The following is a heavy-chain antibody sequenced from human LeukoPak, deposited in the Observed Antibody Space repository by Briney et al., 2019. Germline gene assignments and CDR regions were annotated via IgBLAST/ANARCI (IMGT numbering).Heavy chain of an antibody. J-gene: IGHJ6*02. D-gene: IGHD3-3*01. V-gene: IGHV3-23*01. CDR1: GFTFSSNA. Sequence: GGSLTLSCAASGFTFSSNAMSWVRQPPGKGLEWVSDISSSGSSTYYADSMKGRLTISRDNPKNSLFLQMNSLRVEDTAVYYCAKGGRSDIKYGMDVWGQGTTVTVSS. CDR2: ISSSGSST. CDR3: AKGGRSDIKYGMDV.